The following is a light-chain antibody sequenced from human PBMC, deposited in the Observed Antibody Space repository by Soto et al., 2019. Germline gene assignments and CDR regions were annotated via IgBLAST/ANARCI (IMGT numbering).Light chain of an antibody. CDR1: QSIHTN. CDR2: GAF. J-gene: IGKJ1*01. V-gene: IGKV3-15*01. Sequence: ETVMTQAEATLSVSPGERATLSCRASQSIHTNLAWYQQKPGQPPRLLIYGAFTRVYGIPTRFSGSGSGKEFTLTISSLQSEDFAVYYCQQYNNWPRTFGQGTKVEIK. CDR3: QQYNNWPRT.